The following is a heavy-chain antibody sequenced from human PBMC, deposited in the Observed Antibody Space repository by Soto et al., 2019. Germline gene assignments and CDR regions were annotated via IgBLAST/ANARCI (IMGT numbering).Heavy chain of an antibody. Sequence: RKISCKGSGYSFSSFWIGWVRQMPGKGLELIGIIYPGDSDIRYSPSFEGQVTMSADRSSSTAYLQWSSLKASDTAMYYCAKHTTYRFYGMDVWGQGXTVTVYS. CDR2: IYPGDSDI. V-gene: IGHV5-51*01. CDR3: AKHTTYRFYGMDV. J-gene: IGHJ6*02. D-gene: IGHD1-1*01. CDR1: GYSFSSFW.